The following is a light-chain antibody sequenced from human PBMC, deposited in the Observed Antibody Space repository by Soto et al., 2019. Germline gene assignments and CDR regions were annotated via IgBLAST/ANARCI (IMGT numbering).Light chain of an antibody. CDR2: AND. J-gene: IGLJ2*01. CDR1: SSNIGRNF. CDR3: ATWDSSLSAGV. V-gene: IGLV1-51*01. Sequence: QSVLTQPPSVSAAPGQTVTISCSGSSSNIGRNFVSWYQQLPGTAPKLLIFANDKRPLGSPDRFSGSKSGTSATLGITGLQTGDEADYYCATWDSSLSAGVFGGGTKLTVL.